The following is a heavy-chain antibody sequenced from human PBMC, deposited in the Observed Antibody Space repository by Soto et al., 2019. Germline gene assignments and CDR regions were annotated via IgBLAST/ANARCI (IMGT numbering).Heavy chain of an antibody. D-gene: IGHD3-10*01. V-gene: IGHV4-4*02. CDR2: IYHSGST. CDR3: ARDRVIMLRGDSYYYGMDV. CDR1: GGSIASSNW. Sequence: SETLSLTCAVSGGSIASSNWWSWVRQPPGKGLEWIGEIYHSGSTNYNPSLKSRVIISVDKSKTQFSLKLSSVTAADTAVYYCARDRVIMLRGDSYYYGMDVWGQGTSVT. J-gene: IGHJ6*02.